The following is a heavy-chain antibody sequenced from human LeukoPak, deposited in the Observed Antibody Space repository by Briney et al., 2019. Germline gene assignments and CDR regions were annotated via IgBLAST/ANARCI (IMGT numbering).Heavy chain of an antibody. Sequence: SETLPLTCAVYGGSFSGYYWSWIRQHPGKGLEWIGYIYYSGSTYYNPSLKSRVTISVDTSKNQFSLKLSSVTAADTAVYYCARFQTYYYDSSDLNVFDIWGQGTMVTVSS. CDR2: IYYSGST. CDR1: GGSFSGYY. CDR3: ARFQTYYYDSSDLNVFDI. J-gene: IGHJ3*02. V-gene: IGHV4-31*11. D-gene: IGHD3-22*01.